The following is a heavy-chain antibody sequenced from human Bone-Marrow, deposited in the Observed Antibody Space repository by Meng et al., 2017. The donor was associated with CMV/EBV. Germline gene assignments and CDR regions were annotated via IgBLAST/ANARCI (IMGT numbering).Heavy chain of an antibody. CDR3: AIDHWDRAYCGGDCFDAFDF. Sequence: GESLKISCAASGVTFSSYAMHWVRQAPGKGLEWVSSISSTSSYIYYADTVKDRFTISRDNAKNSRYIQMNNMRAEYTAVYYCAIDHWDRAYCGGDCFDAFDFWGQGTTVTVSS. CDR1: GVTFSSYA. CDR2: ISSTSSYI. J-gene: IGHJ3*01. V-gene: IGHV3-21*01. D-gene: IGHD2-21*01.